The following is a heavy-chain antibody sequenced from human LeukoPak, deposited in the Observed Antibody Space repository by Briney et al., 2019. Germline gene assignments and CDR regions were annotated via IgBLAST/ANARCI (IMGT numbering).Heavy chain of an antibody. D-gene: IGHD5-18*01. J-gene: IGHJ4*02. CDR3: GRGGRGYSYEIDY. CDR1: GGSISPFY. Sequence: SETLSLTCAFSGGSISPFYWSWIRQPPGKGLEWIGYIDYSGSTNYNPSLESRVTMSVDTSKNQFSLKLRSVTAADTAVYYCGRGGRGYSYEIDYWGQGTLVTASS. CDR2: IDYSGST. V-gene: IGHV4-59*01.